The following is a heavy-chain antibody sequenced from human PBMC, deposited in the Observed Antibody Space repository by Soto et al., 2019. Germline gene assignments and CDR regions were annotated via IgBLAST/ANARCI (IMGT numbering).Heavy chain of an antibody. V-gene: IGHV1-69*13. D-gene: IGHD3-10*01. CDR3: VRGNALDI. J-gene: IGHJ6*02. Sequence: SVKVSCKASGGTFSSFAINWVRQAPGQGPEWMGGTIPILGTANYAQKFQGRVTIIADETTNTASLELTSLRSEDTAVYYCVRGNALDIWGQWTAVTVSS. CDR1: GGTFSSFA. CDR2: TIPILGTA.